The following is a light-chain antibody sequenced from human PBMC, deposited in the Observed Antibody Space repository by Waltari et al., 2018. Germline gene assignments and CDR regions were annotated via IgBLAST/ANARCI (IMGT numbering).Light chain of an antibody. J-gene: IGKJ4*01. V-gene: IGKV3-20*01. Sequence: IVLTQSPGTLSLSPGDRATLSCRASQTVSTIALSWYQQKPGQAPRVLIYSTYNRATGIPHRFSGSGSGKDFTRTINRLAPEDFAMYYCQQYDGIVVTFGGGTKVEI. CDR3: QQYDGIVVT. CDR1: QTVSTIA. CDR2: STY.